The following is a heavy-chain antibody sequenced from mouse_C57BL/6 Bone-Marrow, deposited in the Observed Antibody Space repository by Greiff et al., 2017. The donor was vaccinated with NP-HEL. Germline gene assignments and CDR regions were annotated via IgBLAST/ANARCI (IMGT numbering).Heavy chain of an antibody. Sequence: VQLQQSGPELVKPGASVKISCKASGYAFSSSWMNWVKQRPGKGLEWIGRIYPGDGDTNYNGKFKGKATLTADKSSSTAYMQLSSLTSEDSAVYFCARETTVRPGYWYFDGWGTGTTVTVSS. D-gene: IGHD1-1*01. V-gene: IGHV1-82*01. J-gene: IGHJ1*03. CDR2: IYPGDGDT. CDR3: ARETTVRPGYWYFDG. CDR1: GYAFSSSW.